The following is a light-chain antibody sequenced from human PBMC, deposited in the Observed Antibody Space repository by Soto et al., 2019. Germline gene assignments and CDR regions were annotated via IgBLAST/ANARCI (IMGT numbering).Light chain of an antibody. CDR2: STN. CDR1: SGSVSTSYY. CDR3: VLYMCSGIWV. J-gene: IGLJ3*02. V-gene: IGLV8-61*01. Sequence: QTVVTQEPSFSVSPGRTVTLTCGLSSGSVSTSYYPSWYQQTPGQAPRTLIYSTNIRSSGVPDRFSGSILGNKAALTIAGAQADDESDYYCVLYMCSGIWVFGGGTKLTVL.